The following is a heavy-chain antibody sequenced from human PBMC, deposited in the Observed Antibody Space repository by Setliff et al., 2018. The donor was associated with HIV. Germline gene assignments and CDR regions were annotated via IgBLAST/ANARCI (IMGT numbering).Heavy chain of an antibody. V-gene: IGHV3-7*04. CDR3: ARDDSNGNTDAFDI. D-gene: IGHD5-18*01. CDR2: IKQDGSKA. J-gene: IGHJ3*02. Sequence: GESLKISCAASGFSNSALHWVRQAPGKGLEWVADIKQDGSKAYYMDSVKGRFTISRDNPKNSLYLQMTSLRAEDTAVYYCARDDSNGNTDAFDIWGQGTMVTVSS. CDR1: GFSNSA.